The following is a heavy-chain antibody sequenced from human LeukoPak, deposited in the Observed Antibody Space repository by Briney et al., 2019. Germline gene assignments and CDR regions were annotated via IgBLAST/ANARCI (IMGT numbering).Heavy chain of an antibody. D-gene: IGHD6-13*01. CDR2: IKQDGGEK. J-gene: IGHJ4*02. CDR3: ARESVSSWYVY. V-gene: IGHV3-7*03. CDR1: GFTFSTYW. Sequence: GGSLRLSCAASGFTFSTYWMSWVRQAPGKGLEWVANIKQDGGEKYYVDSVKGRFTISRDNAKNSLYLQMNSLRAEDTALYYCARESVSSWYVYWGQGTLVTVSS.